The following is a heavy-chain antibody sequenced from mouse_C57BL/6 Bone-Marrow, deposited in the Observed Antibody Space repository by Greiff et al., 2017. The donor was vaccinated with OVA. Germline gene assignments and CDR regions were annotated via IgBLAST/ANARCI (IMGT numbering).Heavy chain of an antibody. CDR1: GFTFSDYY. D-gene: IGHD3-3*01. J-gene: IGHJ1*01. Sequence: DVMLVESEGGLVQPGSSMKLSCTASGFTFSDYYMAWVRQVPEKGLEWVANINYDGSSTYYLDSLKSRFIISRDNAKNILYLQMSSLKSEDTATYYCARDRGKREDWYFDVWGAGTTVTVSS. CDR3: ARDRGKREDWYFDV. CDR2: INYDGSST. V-gene: IGHV5-16*01.